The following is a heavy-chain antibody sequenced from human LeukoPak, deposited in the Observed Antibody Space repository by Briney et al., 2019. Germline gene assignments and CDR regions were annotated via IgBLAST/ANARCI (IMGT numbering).Heavy chain of an antibody. CDR2: ISGSGGRT. Sequence: PGGSLRLSCAASGFTFNTYAMSWVRQAPGKGLEWVSAISGSGGRTFYADSVKGRFTISRDNSKKTLFLQMNSLRAEDTALYYCAKDEPSGVGLTTRYEDVWGKGTTVTVSS. V-gene: IGHV3-23*01. CDR1: GFTFNTYA. CDR3: AKDEPSGVGLTTRYEDV. J-gene: IGHJ6*04. D-gene: IGHD4-11*01.